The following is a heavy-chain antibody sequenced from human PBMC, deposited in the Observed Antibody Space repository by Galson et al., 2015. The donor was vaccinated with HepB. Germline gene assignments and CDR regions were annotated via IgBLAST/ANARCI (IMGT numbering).Heavy chain of an antibody. D-gene: IGHD2-21*01. J-gene: IGHJ4*02. Sequence: SVKVSCKASGYTFTNYAIHWARQAPGQRLEWMGWINAGNGNTKYSQKFQGRVTITRDTSASTAYMELRSLTSEDTAVYYCARKYCGGNCYFDYWGQGTLVTVSS. V-gene: IGHV1-3*01. CDR2: INAGNGNT. CDR1: GYTFTNYA. CDR3: ARKYCGGNCYFDY.